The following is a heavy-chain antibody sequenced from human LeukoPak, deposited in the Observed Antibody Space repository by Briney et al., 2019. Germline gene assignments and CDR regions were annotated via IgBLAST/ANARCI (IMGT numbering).Heavy chain of an antibody. J-gene: IGHJ6*02. CDR1: GFTFSSYG. CDR2: IWNDGSNK. Sequence: GRSLRLSCAASGFTFSSYGMHWVRRAPGKGLEWVAVIWNDGSNKYYADSVKGRFTISRDNSKNTLYLQMNSLRAEDTAVYYCAREPTRYGSSSLSSTFGGMDVWGQGTTVTVSS. CDR3: AREPTRYGSSSLSSTFGGMDV. D-gene: IGHD6-6*01. V-gene: IGHV3-33*01.